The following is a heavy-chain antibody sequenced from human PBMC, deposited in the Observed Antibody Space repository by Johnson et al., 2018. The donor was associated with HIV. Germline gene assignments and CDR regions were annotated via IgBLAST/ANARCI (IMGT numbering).Heavy chain of an antibody. V-gene: IGHV3-30*02. CDR3: AKDQGWFGEFMNAFDI. Sequence: QVQLVESGGGVVQPGRSLRLSCAASGFTFSSNPMHWVRQAPGKGLEWVAFIRYDGSNKYYADSVKGRFTISRDNSKNTLYLQMNSLRAEDTAVYYCAKDQGWFGEFMNAFDIWGQGTMVTVSS. CDR1: GFTFSSNP. J-gene: IGHJ3*02. D-gene: IGHD3-10*01. CDR2: IRYDGSNK.